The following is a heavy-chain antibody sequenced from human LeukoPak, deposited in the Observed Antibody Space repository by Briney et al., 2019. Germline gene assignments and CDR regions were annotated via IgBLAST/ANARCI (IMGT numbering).Heavy chain of an antibody. CDR3: ARSFTLIGGGFDY. CDR1: GFTFSSYA. D-gene: IGHD3-22*01. Sequence: PGGSLRLSCAASGFTFSSYAMHWVRQAPGKGLEWVAVISYDGSNKYYADSVKGRFTISRDNSKNTLYLQMNSLRAEDTAVYYCARSFTLIGGGFDYWGQGTLVTVSS. J-gene: IGHJ4*02. V-gene: IGHV3-30*04. CDR2: ISYDGSNK.